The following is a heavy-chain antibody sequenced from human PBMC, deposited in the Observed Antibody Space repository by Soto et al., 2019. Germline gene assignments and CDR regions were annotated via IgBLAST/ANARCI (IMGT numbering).Heavy chain of an antibody. V-gene: IGHV4-59*01. D-gene: IGHD2-8*02. Sequence: SETLSLTCTVSGGSISSYYWSWIRQPPGKGLEWIGYIYYSGITDYNPSLKSRVTISVDTSKSQFSLKLSSVTAADTTVYYCARGGGVYYFDYWGQGTLVTVSS. CDR2: IYYSGIT. J-gene: IGHJ4*02. CDR1: GGSISSYY. CDR3: ARGGGVYYFDY.